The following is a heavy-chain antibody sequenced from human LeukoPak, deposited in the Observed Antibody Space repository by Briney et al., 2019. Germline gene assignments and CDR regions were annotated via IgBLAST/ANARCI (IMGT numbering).Heavy chain of an antibody. D-gene: IGHD6-13*01. Sequence: KTGGPVTLSCAASGFTFSDYYMSWLRQAPGKGLEWVSYISSSGSTIYYADSVKGRFTISRDNAKNSLYLQMNSLRAEDTAVYYCARVMAAAGSHFDYWGQGTLVTVSS. CDR1: GFTFSDYY. V-gene: IGHV3-11*01. CDR2: ISSSGSTI. CDR3: ARVMAAAGSHFDY. J-gene: IGHJ4*02.